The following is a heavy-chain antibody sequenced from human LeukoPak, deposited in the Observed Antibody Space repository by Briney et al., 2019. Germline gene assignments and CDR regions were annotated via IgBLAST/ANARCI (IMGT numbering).Heavy chain of an antibody. CDR1: GFTFSSYT. D-gene: IGHD3-22*01. CDR3: ARGLPHYYDSSGYQLIDY. Sequence: GGSLRLSCATSGFTFSSYTMNWVRQPPGKGLEWVSSISGGSSFIYYADSLKGRFTISRDNAKNSLFLHVNSLRAEDTAVYYCARGLPHYYDSSGYQLIDYWGQGTLVTVSS. CDR2: ISGGSSFI. J-gene: IGHJ4*02. V-gene: IGHV3-21*01.